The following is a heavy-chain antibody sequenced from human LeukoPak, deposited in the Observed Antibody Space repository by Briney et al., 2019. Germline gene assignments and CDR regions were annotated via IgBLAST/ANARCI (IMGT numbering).Heavy chain of an antibody. V-gene: IGHV3-30-3*01. D-gene: IGHD5-18*01. CDR2: ISYDGSNK. CDR1: GFTFSSYA. J-gene: IGHJ4*02. CDR3: ASDRGYSLNPFDY. Sequence: GRSLRLSCAASGFTFSSYAMHWVRQAPGKGLEWVAVISYDGSNKYYADSVKGRFTISRDNSKNTLYLQMNSLSAEDTAVYYCASDRGYSLNPFDYWGQGTLVTVSS.